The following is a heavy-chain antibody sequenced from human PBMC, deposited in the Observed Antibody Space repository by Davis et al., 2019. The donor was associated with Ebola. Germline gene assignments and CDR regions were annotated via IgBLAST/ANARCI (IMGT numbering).Heavy chain of an antibody. D-gene: IGHD5/OR15-5a*01. CDR1: GFTFSNYE. CDR3: AKDRYPDGLYDLDY. V-gene: IGHV3-48*03. J-gene: IGHJ4*02. Sequence: PGGSLRLSCAASGFTFSNYEMNWVRQAPGKGLEWVSYISSSGSTIYYADSVKGRFTISRNNAKNSLYLQMDSLRAEDTAVYYCAKDRYPDGLYDLDYWGQGTLVTVSS. CDR2: ISSSGSTI.